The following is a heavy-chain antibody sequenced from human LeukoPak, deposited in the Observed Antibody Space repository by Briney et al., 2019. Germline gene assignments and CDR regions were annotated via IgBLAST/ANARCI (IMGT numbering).Heavy chain of an antibody. D-gene: IGHD2-15*01. CDR1: GFTFSSYA. CDR2: ISSSSSTI. Sequence: GGSLRLSCAASGFTFSSYAMHWVRQGPGKGLEWVSYISSSSSTIYYADSVKGRFTISRDNAKDSLYLQMNSLRDEDTAVYYCARRIASYYYGLDVWGQGTTVTVSS. J-gene: IGHJ6*02. V-gene: IGHV3-48*02. CDR3: ARRIASYYYGLDV.